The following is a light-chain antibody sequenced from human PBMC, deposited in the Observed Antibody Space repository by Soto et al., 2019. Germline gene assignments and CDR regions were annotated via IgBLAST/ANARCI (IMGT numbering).Light chain of an antibody. CDR1: SSDVGGYNY. J-gene: IGLJ2*01. Sequence: QSVLTQPRSVSGSPGQSVTISCTGTSSDVGGYNYVSWYQQYPGKAPKLIIYDNNKRPSGIPDRFSGSKSGTSGTLDITGLQTGDEADYYCATWDGSLPGEVFGGGTKVTVL. CDR3: ATWDGSLPGEV. V-gene: IGLV2-11*01. CDR2: DNN.